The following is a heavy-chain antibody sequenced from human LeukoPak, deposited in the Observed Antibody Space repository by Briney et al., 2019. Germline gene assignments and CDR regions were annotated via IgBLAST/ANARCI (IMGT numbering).Heavy chain of an antibody. J-gene: IGHJ4*01. CDR3: ATGIATARVDF. V-gene: IGHV4-61*01. D-gene: IGHD6-13*01. CDR2: IYYGGST. Sequence: PSETLSLTCTVSGGPVSTGTYYWSWIRQLPGKGLEWVGYIYYGGSTNYNPSPKSRVTISIDTSKNQFSLKLTSVTAADTAVYFCATGIATARVDFWGHGTLVTVSS. CDR1: GGPVSTGTYY.